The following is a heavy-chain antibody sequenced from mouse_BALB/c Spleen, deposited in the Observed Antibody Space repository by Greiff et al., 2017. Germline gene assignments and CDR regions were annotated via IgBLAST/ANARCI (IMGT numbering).Heavy chain of an antibody. D-gene: IGHD2-4*01. V-gene: IGHV2-2*02. CDR1: GFSLTSYG. J-gene: IGHJ3*01. CDR3: ARRWDYDWFAY. CDR2: IWIGGST. Sequence: QVQLKESGPGLVQPSQSLSITCTVSGFSLTSYGVHWVRQSPGKGLEWLGVIWIGGSTDYNAAFISRLSISKDNSKSQVFFKMNSLQANDTAIYYCARRWDYDWFAYWGQGTLVTVSA.